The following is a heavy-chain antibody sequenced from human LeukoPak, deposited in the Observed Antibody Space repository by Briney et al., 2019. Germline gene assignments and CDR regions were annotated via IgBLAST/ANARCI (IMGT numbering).Heavy chain of an antibody. D-gene: IGHD2-15*01. Sequence: KPGGSLRLSCAASGFTFSEYYAGWIRQAPGRGLQWLSYISGSGSDINYADSVRGRFAISRDNAKNSLYLHLNFLRAEDTAVYYCVTETWWRFDHWGQGSLVTVSS. CDR2: ISGSGSDI. CDR3: VTETWWRFDH. V-gene: IGHV3-11*04. J-gene: IGHJ4*02. CDR1: GFTFSEYY.